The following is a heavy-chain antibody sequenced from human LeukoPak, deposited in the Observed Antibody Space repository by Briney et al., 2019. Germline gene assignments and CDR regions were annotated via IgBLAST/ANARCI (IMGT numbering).Heavy chain of an antibody. CDR3: ARVRVRGVSEARGYFDD. D-gene: IGHD3-10*01. V-gene: IGHV4-31*03. CDR1: GGSISSGGYY. J-gene: IGHJ4*02. CDR2: IYYSGST. Sequence: SQTLSLTCTVSGGSISSGGYYWSWIRQHPGKGLEWIGYIYYSGSTYYNPSLKSRVTISVDTSKNQFSLKLRSVTAADTAVYYCARVRVRGVSEARGYFDDWGQGTLVTVSS.